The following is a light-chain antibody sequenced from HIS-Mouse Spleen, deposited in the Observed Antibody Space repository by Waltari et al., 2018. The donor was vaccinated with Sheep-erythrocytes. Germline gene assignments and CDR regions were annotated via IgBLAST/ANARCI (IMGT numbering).Light chain of an antibody. V-gene: IGLV1-36*01. CDR3: AAWDDSLNGYV. CDR1: SPNIGNKA. J-gene: IGLJ1*01. Sequence: QSVLTQPPSVSEAPRQRVTIPCSGSSPNIGNKAVNWYQQLPGKAPKLLIYYDDLLPSGVSDRFSGSKSGTSASLAISGLQSEDEADYYCAAWDDSLNGYVFGTGTKVTVL. CDR2: YDD.